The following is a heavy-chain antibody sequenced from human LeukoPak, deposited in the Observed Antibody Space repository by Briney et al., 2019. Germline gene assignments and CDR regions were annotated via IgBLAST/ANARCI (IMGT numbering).Heavy chain of an antibody. V-gene: IGHV5-51*01. CDR1: GYRFTTFW. D-gene: IGHD1-7*01. Sequence: RPGESLKISCKASGYRFTTFWIGWVRQMPGKGLEWMGIIYPGDSDTRYSPSFQGQVTISADKSISTAYLQWSSLKASDTAMYYCARQGGTGTTRNWFDPWGQGTLVTVSS. CDR2: IYPGDSDT. CDR3: ARQGGTGTTRNWFDP. J-gene: IGHJ5*02.